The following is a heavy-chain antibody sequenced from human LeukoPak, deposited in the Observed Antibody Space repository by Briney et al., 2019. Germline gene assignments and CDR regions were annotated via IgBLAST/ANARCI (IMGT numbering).Heavy chain of an antibody. Sequence: PSQTLSLTCAVSGGSISSGGYSWSWIRQPPGKGLEWIGYIYHSGSTYYNPSLKSRVTISVDRSKNQFSLKLSSVTAADTAVYYCARTYYDSFKSGFDPWGQGTLVTVSS. CDR1: GGSISSGGYS. CDR2: IYHSGST. V-gene: IGHV4-30-2*01. J-gene: IGHJ5*02. CDR3: ARTYYDSFKSGFDP. D-gene: IGHD3-16*01.